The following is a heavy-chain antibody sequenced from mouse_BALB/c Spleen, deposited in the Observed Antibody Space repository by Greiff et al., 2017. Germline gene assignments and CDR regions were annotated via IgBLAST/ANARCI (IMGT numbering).Heavy chain of an antibody. CDR1: GYTFTEYI. CDR2: FYPGSGSI. CDR3: ARREVRRGFAY. D-gene: IGHD2-14*01. J-gene: IGHJ3*01. Sequence: QVQLQQSGAGLVKPGASVKLSCKASGYTFTEYIIHWVKQRSGQGLEWIGWFYPGSGSIKYNEKFKDKATLTADKSSSTVYMELSSLTSENSAVYFCARREVRRGFAYWGQGTLVTVSA. V-gene: IGHV1-62-2*01.